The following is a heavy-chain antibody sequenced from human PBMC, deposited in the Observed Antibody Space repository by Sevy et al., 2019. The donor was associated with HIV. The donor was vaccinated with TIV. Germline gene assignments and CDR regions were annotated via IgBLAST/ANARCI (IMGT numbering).Heavy chain of an antibody. V-gene: IGHV1-18*01. CDR1: GYTFTSYG. D-gene: IGHD3-22*01. Sequence: ASVKVSCEASGYTFTSYGIIWVRQAPGQGLEWMGWISAYNGNTNYAQRLQGRVTMTTDTSTSTAYRELTSLRSDDTAVYYYARGPRKYYDSSGYYYPPSYWGQGTLVTVSS. CDR2: ISAYNGNT. CDR3: ARGPRKYYDSSGYYYPPSY. J-gene: IGHJ4*02.